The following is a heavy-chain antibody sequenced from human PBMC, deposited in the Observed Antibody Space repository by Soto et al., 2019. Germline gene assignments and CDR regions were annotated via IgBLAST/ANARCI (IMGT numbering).Heavy chain of an antibody. CDR1: GGSISSYY. D-gene: IGHD3-22*01. CDR3: ARSYYYDSSGYFSHA. Sequence: SETLSLTCTFSGGSISSYYWSWIRQPPGKGLEWIGYIYYSGSTNYNPSLKSRVTISVDTSKNQFSLKLSSVTAADTAVYYCARSYYYDSSGYFSHAWGQGTMVTVSS. J-gene: IGHJ3*01. V-gene: IGHV4-59*08. CDR2: IYYSGST.